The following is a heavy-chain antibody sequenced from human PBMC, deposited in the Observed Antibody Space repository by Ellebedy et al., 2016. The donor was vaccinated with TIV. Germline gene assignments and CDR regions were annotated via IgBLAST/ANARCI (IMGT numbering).Heavy chain of an antibody. CDR3: ATERSGSYYNY. J-gene: IGHJ4*02. V-gene: IGHV3-74*01. CDR1: GFSLTSWV. CDR2: INSDGSTI. Sequence: PGGSLRLSCAASGFSLTSWVMHWVRQAPGKGLVWVSRINSDGSTITYADSVKGRFTISRDNAKNTVYLQMNSLRAEDTAVYYCATERSGSYYNYWGQGTLVTVSS. D-gene: IGHD1-26*01.